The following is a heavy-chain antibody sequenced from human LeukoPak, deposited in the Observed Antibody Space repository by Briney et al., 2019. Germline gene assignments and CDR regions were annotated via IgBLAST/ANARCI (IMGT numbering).Heavy chain of an antibody. CDR1: GVSISSSNSY. D-gene: IGHD6-13*01. Sequence: SETLSLTCTVSGVSISSSNSYWGWIRQPPGKGLEWIGSIYYSGNTYYNASLKSQVSISIDTSKNQFSLRLTSVTAADTAVYYCARPHGFGYSSSWYHWFDPWGQGTLVTVSS. CDR3: ARPHGFGYSSSWYHWFDP. V-gene: IGHV4-39*01. J-gene: IGHJ5*02. CDR2: IYYSGNT.